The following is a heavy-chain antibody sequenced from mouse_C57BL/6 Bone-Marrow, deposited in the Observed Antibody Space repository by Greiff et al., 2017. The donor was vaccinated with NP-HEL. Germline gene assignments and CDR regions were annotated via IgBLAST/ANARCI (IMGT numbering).Heavy chain of an antibody. Sequence: QVQLQQSGAELVRPGASVTLSCKASGYTFTDYEMHWVKQTPVHGLEWIGAIDPETGGTAYNQKFKGKAILTADKSSSTAYMELSSLTSEDSAFYYCTRFNTAVGDAMYYWGKGTTGTVSS. D-gene: IGHD1-1*01. CDR2: IDPETGGT. CDR3: TRFNTAVGDAMYY. J-gene: IGHJ4*01. V-gene: IGHV1-15*01. CDR1: GYTFTDYE.